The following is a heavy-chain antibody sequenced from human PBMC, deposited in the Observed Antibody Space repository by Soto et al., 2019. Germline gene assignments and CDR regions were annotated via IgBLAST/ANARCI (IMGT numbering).Heavy chain of an antibody. CDR1: GGSVSGYY. J-gene: IGHJ2*01. D-gene: IGHD3-9*01. Sequence: QVQLQQWGAGPLRPLETLSLTCGVSGGSVSGYYWAWIRQSPGKGLEWIGEINDRGSINYNPSLKSRVSISVDTSKNHYSLNLRSVTAADTAVYYCARESHDILTGPPWVWYFDLWGRGTLVPVSS. CDR3: ARESHDILTGPPWVWYFDL. V-gene: IGHV4-34*01. CDR2: INDRGSI.